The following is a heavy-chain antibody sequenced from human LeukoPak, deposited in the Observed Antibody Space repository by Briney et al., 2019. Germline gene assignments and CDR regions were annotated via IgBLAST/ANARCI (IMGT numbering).Heavy chain of an antibody. CDR2: IYSGGST. CDR3: ARERSVVATIDY. Sequence: GGSLRLSCAASGFTFSSYAMSWVRQAPGKGLEWVSVIYSGGSTYYADSVKGRFTISRDNSKNTLYLQMNSLRAEDTAVYYCARERSVVATIDYWGQGTLVTVSS. V-gene: IGHV3-66*01. J-gene: IGHJ4*02. CDR1: GFTFSSYA. D-gene: IGHD5-12*01.